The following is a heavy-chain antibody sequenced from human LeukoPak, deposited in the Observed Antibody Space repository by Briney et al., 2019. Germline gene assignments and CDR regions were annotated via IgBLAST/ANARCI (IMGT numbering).Heavy chain of an antibody. CDR1: GGSIRTNL. D-gene: IGHD3-16*02. Sequence: PSETLSLTCIVSGGSIRTNLWSWIRQPPGKGLEWIGYISDSGSTNYNPSLKGRVTISVDTSTNHFSLKLSSVTAADTAVYYCARESAPYDYVWGSYRYKEDAFDIWGQGTVVTVSS. CDR2: ISDSGST. J-gene: IGHJ3*02. CDR3: ARESAPYDYVWGSYRYKEDAFDI. V-gene: IGHV4-59*12.